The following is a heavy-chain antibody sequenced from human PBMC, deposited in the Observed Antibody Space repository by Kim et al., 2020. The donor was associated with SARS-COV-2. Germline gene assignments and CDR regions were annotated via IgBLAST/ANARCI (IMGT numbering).Heavy chain of an antibody. J-gene: IGHJ5*02. CDR1: GYTFTSYA. CDR3: AREGNKWLRTTRANWFDP. V-gene: IGHV7-4-1*02. D-gene: IGHD5-12*01. CDR2: INTNTGNP. Sequence: ASVKVSCKASGYTFTSYAMNWVRQAPGQGLEWMGWINTNTGNPTYAQGFTGRFVFSLDTSVSTAYLQISSLKAEDTAVYYCAREGNKWLRTTRANWFDPCGQGTLVTVSS.